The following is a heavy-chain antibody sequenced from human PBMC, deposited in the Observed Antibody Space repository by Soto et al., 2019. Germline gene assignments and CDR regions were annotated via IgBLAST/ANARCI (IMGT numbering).Heavy chain of an antibody. CDR3: ARDRIVVVPAAIYYYYGMDV. Sequence: QVQLQESGPGLVKPSGTLSLTCAVSGGSISSSNWWSWVRQPPGKGLEWVAVIWDDGSNKYYADSVKGRFTISRDNSKNTLYLQMNSLRAEDTAVYYCARDRIVVVPAAIYYYYGMDVWGQGTTVTVSS. CDR1: GGSISSSNW. V-gene: IGHV3-33*08. J-gene: IGHJ6*02. CDR2: IWDDGSNK. D-gene: IGHD2-2*01.